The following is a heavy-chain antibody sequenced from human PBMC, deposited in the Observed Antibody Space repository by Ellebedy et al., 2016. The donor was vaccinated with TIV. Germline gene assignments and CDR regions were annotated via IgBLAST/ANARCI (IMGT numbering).Heavy chain of an antibody. Sequence: GESLKISCAASGFTLSSYSMNWVHQAPGKGLEWVSYISGSSNTIYYADSVKGRFTIFRDNAKNSLYLQMNILRDEDTAVYYCARYGFGEYRSYFFDSWGQGTLVTVSS. V-gene: IGHV3-48*02. CDR3: ARYGFGEYRSYFFDS. CDR1: GFTLSSYS. D-gene: IGHD3-10*01. J-gene: IGHJ4*02. CDR2: ISGSSNTI.